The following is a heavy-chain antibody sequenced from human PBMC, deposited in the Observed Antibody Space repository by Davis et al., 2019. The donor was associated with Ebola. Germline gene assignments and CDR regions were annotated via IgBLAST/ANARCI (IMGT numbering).Heavy chain of an antibody. V-gene: IGHV3-30*02. CDR2: IQYDGSNK. J-gene: IGHJ5*02. D-gene: IGHD6-13*01. Sequence: GGSLRLSCAVSGFTFRNYGMSWVRQAPGKGLEWVAFIQYDGSNKYYADSVKGRFTISRDNSKNTLYLQMNSLRAEDTAVYYCAKGASASSIAAAGATWGQGTLVTVSS. CDR3: AKGASASSIAAAGAT. CDR1: GFTFRNYG.